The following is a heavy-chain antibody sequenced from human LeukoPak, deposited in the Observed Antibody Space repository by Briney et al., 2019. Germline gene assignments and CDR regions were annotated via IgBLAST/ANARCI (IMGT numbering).Heavy chain of an antibody. D-gene: IGHD3-16*02. CDR1: GGSISSGDYY. Sequence: PSETLSLTCTVSGGSISSGDYYWSWIRQPPGKGLEWIGYIYYSGNTYYNPSLKSRVTISVDTSKNQFSLKLSSVTAADTAVYYCARSPGEYDYVWGSYRYTPFDYWGQGTLVTVSS. V-gene: IGHV4-30-4*01. CDR3: ARSPGEYDYVWGSYRYTPFDY. CDR2: IYYSGNT. J-gene: IGHJ4*02.